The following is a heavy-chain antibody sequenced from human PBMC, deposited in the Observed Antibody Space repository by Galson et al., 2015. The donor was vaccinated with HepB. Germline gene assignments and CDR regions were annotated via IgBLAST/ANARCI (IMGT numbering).Heavy chain of an antibody. Sequence: SLRLSCAASGFTFSSYDMTWVRQAPGKGLEWVSFISSSGDNTYYADSVKGRLTISGDNSKNTLHLQMNSLRAEDTAIYYCAKRSNNLNDRSLDYWGQGTLVTVSS. CDR1: GFTFSSYD. V-gene: IGHV3-23*01. CDR2: ISSSGDNT. CDR3: AKRSNNLNDRSLDY. J-gene: IGHJ4*02. D-gene: IGHD1-20*01.